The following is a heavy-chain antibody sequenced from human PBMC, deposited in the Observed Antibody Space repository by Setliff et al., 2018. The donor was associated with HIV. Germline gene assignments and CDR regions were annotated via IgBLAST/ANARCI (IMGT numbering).Heavy chain of an antibody. J-gene: IGHJ6*03. CDR3: ARRYCSSTSCYYYYYYYMDV. D-gene: IGHD2-2*01. CDR2: IYYSETT. Sequence: LSLTCTVSGGSISSHYWSWIRQPPGKGLEWIGFIYYSETTYYNPSLKSRVTISVDTSKNQFSLKLSSVTAADTAVYYCARRYCSSTSCYYYYYYYMDVWGKGTTVTVSS. V-gene: IGHV4-59*11. CDR1: GGSISSHY.